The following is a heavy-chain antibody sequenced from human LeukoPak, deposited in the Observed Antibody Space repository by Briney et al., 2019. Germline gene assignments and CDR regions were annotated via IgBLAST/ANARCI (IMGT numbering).Heavy chain of an antibody. Sequence: SSETLSLTCAVSGYSISSGYYWGWIRQPPGKGLEWIGSIYHSGSTYYNPSLKSRVTISVDTSKNQFSLKLSPVTTADTAVYYCARLGGYSSSSLDYWGQGALVTVSS. CDR3: ARLGGYSSSSLDY. V-gene: IGHV4-38-2*01. CDR1: GYSISSGYY. J-gene: IGHJ4*02. D-gene: IGHD6-6*01. CDR2: IYHSGST.